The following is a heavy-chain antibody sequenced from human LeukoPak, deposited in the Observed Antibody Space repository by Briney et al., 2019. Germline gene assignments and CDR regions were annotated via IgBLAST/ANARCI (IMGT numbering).Heavy chain of an antibody. J-gene: IGHJ4*02. V-gene: IGHV4-34*01. CDR2: INHSGST. Sequence: PSETLSLTCAVSGGSFSGYYWSWIRQPPGKGLEWIGEINHSGSTNYNPSLKSRVTVSVDTSKNQFSLKLSSVTAADTAVYYCATGYTSNCPYNWGQGTLVTVSS. CDR1: GGSFSGYY. CDR3: ATGYTSNCPYN. D-gene: IGHD6-13*01.